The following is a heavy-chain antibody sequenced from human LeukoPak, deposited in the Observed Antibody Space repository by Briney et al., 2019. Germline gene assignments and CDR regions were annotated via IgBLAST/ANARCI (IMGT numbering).Heavy chain of an antibody. CDR1: GDSISGYY. D-gene: IGHD6-13*01. CDR2: IYYSGST. CDR3: ARRDHPADILWYFDL. Sequence: SETLSLTCTVSGDSISGYYWSWVRQPPGKGLEWIGNIYYSGSTNYNPSLKSRVTISVDTSKNQFSLKLSSVTAADTAVYYCARRDHPADILWYFDLWGRGTLVTVSS. J-gene: IGHJ2*01. V-gene: IGHV4-59*08.